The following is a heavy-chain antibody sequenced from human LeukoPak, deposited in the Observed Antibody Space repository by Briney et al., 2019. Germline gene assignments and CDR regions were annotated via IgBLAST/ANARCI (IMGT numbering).Heavy chain of an antibody. J-gene: IGHJ4*02. CDR3: ARHGDSSSYYFDY. CDR1: GGSISGYY. Sequence: AETLSLTCAVSGGSISGYYWSWIRQPPGKGLEWIGYVYYSGNTKYNPSLKSRVTMSVDTSKNQFSLRLSSVTARDTAVYYCARHGDSSSYYFDYWGQGTLVTVSS. V-gene: IGHV4-59*08. D-gene: IGHD6-6*01. CDR2: VYYSGNT.